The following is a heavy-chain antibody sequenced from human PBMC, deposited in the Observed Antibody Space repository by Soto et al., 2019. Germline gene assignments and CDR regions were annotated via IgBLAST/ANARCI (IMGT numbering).Heavy chain of an antibody. Sequence: KTSETLSLTCTVSGGSISSSSYYWVWIRQPPGKGLEWIGSIYYSGSTYYNPSLKSRVTISVDTSKNQFSLKLSSVTAADTAVYYCARGPYSSGCYDYWGQGTLVTVYS. V-gene: IGHV4-39*01. CDR1: GGSISSSSYY. CDR3: ARGPYSSGCYDY. D-gene: IGHD6-19*01. CDR2: IYYSGST. J-gene: IGHJ4*02.